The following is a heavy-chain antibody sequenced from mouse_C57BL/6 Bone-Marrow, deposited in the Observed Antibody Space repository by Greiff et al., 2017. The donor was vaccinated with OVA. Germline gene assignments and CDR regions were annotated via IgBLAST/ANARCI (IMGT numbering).Heavy chain of an antibody. CDR1: GYTFTSYW. Sequence: QVQLQQPGAELVMPGASVKLSCKASGYTFTSYWMHWVKQRPGQGLEWIGEIDPSDSYTNYNQKFKGKSTLTVDKSSSTAYMQLSSLTSEDSAVDYCARHYYGSSPWYFDVWGTGTTVTVSS. CDR3: ARHYYGSSPWYFDV. J-gene: IGHJ1*03. V-gene: IGHV1-69*01. D-gene: IGHD1-1*01. CDR2: IDPSDSYT.